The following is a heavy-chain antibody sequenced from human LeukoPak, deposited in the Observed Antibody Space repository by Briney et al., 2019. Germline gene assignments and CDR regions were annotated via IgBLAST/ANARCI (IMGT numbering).Heavy chain of an antibody. V-gene: IGHV4-34*01. J-gene: IGHJ5*02. CDR2: INHSGST. CDR3: ASVRTNGNWFDP. Sequence: PSETLSLTCAVYGGSFSGYYWSWIRQPQGKGLEWIGEINHSGSTNYNPSLKSRVTISVDTSKNQFSLKLSSVTAADTAVYYCASVRTNGNWFDPWGQGTLVTVSS. CDR1: GGSFSGYY. D-gene: IGHD2-8*01.